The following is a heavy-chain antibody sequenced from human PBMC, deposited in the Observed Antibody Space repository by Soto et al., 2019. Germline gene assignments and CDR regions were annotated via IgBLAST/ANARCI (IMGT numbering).Heavy chain of an antibody. CDR1: GFTFTSYA. CDR3: ARGPYRNTYNWFDS. Sequence: GGSLRLSCAASGFTFTSYAMSWVRQAPGEGLEWVSAISGSGLTIYYADSVKGRFTISRDNAKNSLYLQMNSLGVEDTAVYYCARGPYRNTYNWFDSWGQGTLVTVSS. CDR2: ISGSGLTI. V-gene: IGHV3-23*01. J-gene: IGHJ5*02. D-gene: IGHD5-12*01.